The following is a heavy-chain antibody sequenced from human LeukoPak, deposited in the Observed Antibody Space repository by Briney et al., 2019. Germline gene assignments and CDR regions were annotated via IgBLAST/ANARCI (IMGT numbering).Heavy chain of an antibody. V-gene: IGHV4-4*07. D-gene: IGHD1-14*01. CDR3: ARSTEWSRFFHYYYYMDV. CDR2: IYTSGST. J-gene: IGHJ6*03. CDR1: GGSISSYY. Sequence: SETLSLTCTVSGGSISSYYWSWIQQPAGKGLEWIGRIYTSGSTNYNPSLKSRVTMSVDTSKNQFSLKLSSVTAADTAVYYCARSTEWSRFFHYYYYMDVWGKGTTVTVSS.